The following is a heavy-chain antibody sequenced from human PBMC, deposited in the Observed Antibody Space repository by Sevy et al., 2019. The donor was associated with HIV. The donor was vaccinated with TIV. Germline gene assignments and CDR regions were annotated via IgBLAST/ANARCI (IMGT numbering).Heavy chain of an antibody. CDR3: AKGGSSSFDV. CDR1: GFTFSSYA. V-gene: IGHV3-23*01. D-gene: IGHD6-13*01. CDR2: ISGSGGST. Sequence: GGSLRVSCAASGFTFSSYAMSWVRQAPGKGLEWVSAISGSGGSTYYADSLKGRFTISRDNSKNTLYLQMNSLRAEDTAVYYCAKGGSSSFDVWGKGTTVTVSS. J-gene: IGHJ6*04.